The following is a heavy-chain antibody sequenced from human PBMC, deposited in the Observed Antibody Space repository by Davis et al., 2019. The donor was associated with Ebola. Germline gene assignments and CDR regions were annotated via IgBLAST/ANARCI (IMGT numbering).Heavy chain of an antibody. V-gene: IGHV4-59*11. CDR3: ARTYGLLTGVRYFVD. D-gene: IGHD3-9*01. CDR2: ISDSGST. J-gene: IGHJ4*02. CDR1: GGSITYHY. Sequence: MPSETLSLTCTVSGGSITYHYWTWIRQPPGKGLEWIGHISDSGSTYSNPSLKSRVTISIDTSKSQFSLKLSAVTAADTAVYFCARTYGLLTGVRYFVDWGQGIRVTVSS.